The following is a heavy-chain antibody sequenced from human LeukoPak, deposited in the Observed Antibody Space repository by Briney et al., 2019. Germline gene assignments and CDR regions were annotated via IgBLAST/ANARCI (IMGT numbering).Heavy chain of an antibody. CDR3: AKDGGYCSGGSCYSNFDY. J-gene: IGHJ4*02. CDR1: GFTFSSYA. Sequence: GGSLRLSCAASGFTFSSYAMSWVRQAPGKGLEWVSAISGSGGSTYYADSVKGRFTISRENSKNTLYLQMNSLRAEDTAVYYCAKDGGYCSGGSCYSNFDYWGQGTLVTVSS. CDR2: ISGSGGST. D-gene: IGHD2-15*01. V-gene: IGHV3-23*01.